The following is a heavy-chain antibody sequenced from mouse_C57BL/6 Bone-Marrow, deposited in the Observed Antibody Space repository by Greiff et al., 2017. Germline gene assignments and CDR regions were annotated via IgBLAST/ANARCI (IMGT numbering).Heavy chain of an antibody. CDR2: INYDGSST. CDR3: ARDLLWYAMDY. CDR1: GFTFSDYY. D-gene: IGHD2-1*01. Sequence: EVHLVESEGGLVQPGSSMKLSCTASGFTFSDYYMAWVRQVPEKGLEWVANINYDGSSTYYLDSLKSRFIISRDNAKNILYLQMSSLKSEDTATYYCARDLLWYAMDYWGQGTSVTVSS. V-gene: IGHV5-16*01. J-gene: IGHJ4*01.